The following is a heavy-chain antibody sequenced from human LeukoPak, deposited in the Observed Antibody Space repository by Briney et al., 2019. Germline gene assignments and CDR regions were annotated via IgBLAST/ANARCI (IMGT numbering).Heavy chain of an antibody. V-gene: IGHV1-18*01. J-gene: IGHJ3*02. D-gene: IGHD2-8*02. CDR1: GYTFTHYG. CDR3: ARSLLVVPDASGEHDAFDM. CDR2: ISAYNGDT. Sequence: GASVKVSCKTSGYTFTHYGISWVRQAPGQGLEWVGWISAYNGDTKYAQSFQDKVIMTTDTSTSTAYMELRSLTSDDTAVYYCARSLLVVPDASGEHDAFDMWGQGTMVTVSS.